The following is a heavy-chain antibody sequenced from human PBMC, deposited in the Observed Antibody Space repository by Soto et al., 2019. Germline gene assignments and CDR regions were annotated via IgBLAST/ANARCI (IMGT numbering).Heavy chain of an antibody. J-gene: IGHJ6*02. Sequence: VQLLESGGGLVQPGGSLRLSCAASGFTFSSYAMSWVRQAPGKGLEWVSAISGSGGSTYYADSVKGRFTISRDNSKNTLYLQMNSLRAEDTAVYYCAKEGGSSWYWGYYYYGMDVWGQGTTVTVSS. CDR3: AKEGGSSWYWGYYYYGMDV. V-gene: IGHV3-23*01. D-gene: IGHD6-13*01. CDR2: ISGSGGST. CDR1: GFTFSSYA.